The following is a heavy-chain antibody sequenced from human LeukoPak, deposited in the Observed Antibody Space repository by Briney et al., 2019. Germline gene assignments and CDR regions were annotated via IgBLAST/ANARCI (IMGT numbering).Heavy chain of an antibody. D-gene: IGHD3-10*01. J-gene: IGHJ4*01. Sequence: TGGSLRLSCAASGFTFNTYWMHWVRQAPGKGLVWVSRIRSDGSSTSYADSVRGRFTISRDNAKNTLYMQMNSLRAEDTAVYYCEGVLGVRDLAYFDYWGHGTLVTVSS. CDR2: IRSDGSST. V-gene: IGHV3-74*01. CDR3: EGVLGVRDLAYFDY. CDR1: GFTFNTYW.